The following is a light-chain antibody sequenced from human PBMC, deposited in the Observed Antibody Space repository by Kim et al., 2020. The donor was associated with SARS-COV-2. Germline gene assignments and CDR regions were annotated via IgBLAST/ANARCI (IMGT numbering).Light chain of an antibody. CDR2: EGS. Sequence: GQSIPISCTGTSSDVGSYNLVSWYQQHPGKAPKLMIYEGSKRPSGVSNRFSGSKSGNTASLTISGLQAEDEADYYCCSYAGSSTVVFGGGTQLTVL. CDR1: SSDVGSYNL. V-gene: IGLV2-23*01. J-gene: IGLJ2*01. CDR3: CSYAGSSTVV.